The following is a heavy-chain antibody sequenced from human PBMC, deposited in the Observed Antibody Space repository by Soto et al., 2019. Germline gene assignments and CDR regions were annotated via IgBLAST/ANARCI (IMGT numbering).Heavy chain of an antibody. CDR3: ARNYGHAFDI. V-gene: IGHV4-59*01. Sequence: QVQLQESGPGLVKPSETLSLTCTVSAGGYIRSYYWSWIRQPPGKGLEWIGYIYYSGSTNYNPSLKSRVTISVATSKNQFSLKLSSVTAADTAVYYCARNYGHAFDIWGQGTMVTVSS. CDR1: AGGYIRSYY. J-gene: IGHJ3*02. CDR2: IYYSGST. D-gene: IGHD1-7*01.